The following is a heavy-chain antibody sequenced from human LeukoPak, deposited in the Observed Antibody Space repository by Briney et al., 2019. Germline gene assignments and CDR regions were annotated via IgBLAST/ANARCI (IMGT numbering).Heavy chain of an antibody. CDR3: ARGTDYYGSGSYYYYFDS. D-gene: IGHD3-10*01. CDR1: GGTFSNYG. Sequence: ASVKVSCKASGGTFSNYGISWVRQAPGQGLKWMGGIIPIFGSANYARKFQDRVTITADESTSTAYMELRSLRPEDTALYYCARGTDYYGSGSYYYYFDSWGQGTLVTVSS. V-gene: IGHV1-69*13. J-gene: IGHJ4*02. CDR2: IIPIFGSA.